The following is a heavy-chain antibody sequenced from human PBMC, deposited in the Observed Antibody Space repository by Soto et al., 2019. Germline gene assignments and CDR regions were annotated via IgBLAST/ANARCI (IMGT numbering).Heavy chain of an antibody. CDR1: GYTFTSYA. Sequence: ASVKVSCKASGYTFTSYAMHWVRQAPGQRLEWMGWINAGNGNTKYSQKFQGRVTITRDTSTSTAYMEVSSLGSEDTAVYYCSRVDPGETSPFDHWGQGTLVTVSS. J-gene: IGHJ4*02. D-gene: IGHD3-10*01. V-gene: IGHV1-3*01. CDR3: SRVDPGETSPFDH. CDR2: INAGNGNT.